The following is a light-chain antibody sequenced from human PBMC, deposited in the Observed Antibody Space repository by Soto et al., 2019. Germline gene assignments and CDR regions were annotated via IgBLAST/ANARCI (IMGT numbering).Light chain of an antibody. CDR1: NSDVGGYNF. CDR2: DVS. CDR3: SSYTSNNTPV. J-gene: IGLJ2*01. V-gene: IGLV2-14*01. Sequence: QSALTQPASVSGSPGQSITISCTGTNSDVGGYNFVSWYQQHPGKAPKLMIFDVSYRPSGVSNRFSGSKSGNTASLTISGLQAEDEADYYCSSYTSNNTPVFGGGTKLTVL.